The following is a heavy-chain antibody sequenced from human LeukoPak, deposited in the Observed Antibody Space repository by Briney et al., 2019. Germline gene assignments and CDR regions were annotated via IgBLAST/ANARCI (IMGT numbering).Heavy chain of an antibody. Sequence: SQTLSLTCTVPGGSISSGGYYWSWIRQHPGKGLEWIGCIYYSGTTYYNPSLKSRVTISVDMSNNQFSLKLSSVTAADTAVYYCARAPGVNLPFDYWGQGTLVTVSS. CDR3: ARAPGVNLPFDY. D-gene: IGHD4-23*01. CDR2: IYYSGTT. CDR1: GGSISSGGYY. J-gene: IGHJ4*02. V-gene: IGHV4-31*03.